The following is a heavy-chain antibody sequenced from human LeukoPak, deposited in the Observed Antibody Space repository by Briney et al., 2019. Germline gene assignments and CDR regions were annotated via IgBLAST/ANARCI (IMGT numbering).Heavy chain of an antibody. CDR3: ARDPMSGDSGSYFDF. CDR2: INTSGRT. Sequence: PSETLSLTCTVSGGSMRSYYWSWIRQPAGKGLEWIGRINTSGRTNYNPSLKSRVTMSVDTSKNQFSLKLSSVTAADTAVYYCARDPMSGDSGSYFDFRGQGTLVTVSS. CDR1: GGSMRSYY. D-gene: IGHD3-10*01. J-gene: IGHJ4*02. V-gene: IGHV4-4*07.